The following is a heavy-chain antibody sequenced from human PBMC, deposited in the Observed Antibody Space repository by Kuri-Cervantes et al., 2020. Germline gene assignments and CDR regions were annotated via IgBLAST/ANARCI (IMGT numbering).Heavy chain of an antibody. Sequence: GESLKISCAASGFTFSGYGMHWVRQAPGKGLEWVAFIRYDGSNKYYADSVKGRFTISRDNSKNTLYLQMNSLRAEDTAVYYCATPSRASYYYYYMDVWGKGTTVTVSS. V-gene: IGHV3-30*02. CDR1: GFTFSGYG. CDR2: IRYDGSNK. CDR3: ATPSRASYYYYYMDV. J-gene: IGHJ6*03.